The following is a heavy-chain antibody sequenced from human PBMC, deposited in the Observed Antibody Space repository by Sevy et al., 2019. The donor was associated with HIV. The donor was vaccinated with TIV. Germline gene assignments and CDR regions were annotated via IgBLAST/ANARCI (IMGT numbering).Heavy chain of an antibody. CDR2: IKSKTDGGTT. CDR1: GFTFSNAC. Sequence: GGSLRLSCAASGFTFSNACMSWVRQAPGKGLEWVGRIKSKTDGGTTDYAAPVKGRFTISRDDSKNTLYLQMNSLKTEDIAVYYCTTDRDGYNYYFDYWGQGTLVTVSS. D-gene: IGHD5-12*01. CDR3: TTDRDGYNYYFDY. V-gene: IGHV3-15*01. J-gene: IGHJ4*02.